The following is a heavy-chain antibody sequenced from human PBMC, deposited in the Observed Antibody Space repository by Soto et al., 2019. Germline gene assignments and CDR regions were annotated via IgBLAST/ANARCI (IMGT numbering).Heavy chain of an antibody. Sequence: LSLTCTVSGGSISSYYWSWIRQPPGKGLEWIGYIYYSGSTNYNPSLKSRVTISVDTSKNQFSLKLSSVTAADTAVYYCARRNVDIVATSYFDYWGQGTLVTVSS. CDR2: IYYSGST. CDR1: GGSISSYY. D-gene: IGHD5-12*01. V-gene: IGHV4-59*01. CDR3: ARRNVDIVATSYFDY. J-gene: IGHJ4*02.